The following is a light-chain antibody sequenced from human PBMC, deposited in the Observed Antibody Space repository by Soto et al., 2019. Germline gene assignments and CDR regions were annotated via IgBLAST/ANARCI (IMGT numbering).Light chain of an antibody. CDR3: CSYTARGTRV. J-gene: IGLJ1*01. V-gene: IGLV2-14*01. Sequence: QSALTQFASVSGSPGQSITISCTGTSIDVGAYNYVSWYQQHPDKAPKLLLYEVGNRPSGVSFRFSGSKSGNTASLTISGLQAEDEDDYYCCSYTARGTRVFGTGTKLTVL. CDR1: SIDVGAYNY. CDR2: EVG.